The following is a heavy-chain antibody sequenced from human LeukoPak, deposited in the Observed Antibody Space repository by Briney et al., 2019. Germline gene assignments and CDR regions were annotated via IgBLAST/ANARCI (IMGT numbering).Heavy chain of an antibody. V-gene: IGHV4-59*01. CDR2: IYYSGST. CDR1: GGSISSYY. D-gene: IGHD6-13*01. Sequence: RASETLSLTCTVSGGSISSYYWSWIRQPPGKGLEWIGYIYYSGSTNYNPSLKSRATISVDTSKNQFSLKLSSVTAADTAVYYCATLINSYSSSWPGPFDYWGQGTLVTVSS. CDR3: ATLINSYSSSWPGPFDY. J-gene: IGHJ4*02.